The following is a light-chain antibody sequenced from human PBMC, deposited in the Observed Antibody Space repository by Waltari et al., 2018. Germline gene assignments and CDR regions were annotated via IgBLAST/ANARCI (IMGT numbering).Light chain of an antibody. V-gene: IGLV2-14*01. Sequence: QLALSQPASVSGSLGQSITISCPAARSDVGGFNYVSWYQQNPGKAPKPLIFEATKRPSGVSIRFSGSTSGNTASLTISGLQAEDEADYYCSSYASSNFLVFGGGTKVTVL. CDR2: EAT. CDR3: SSYASSNFLV. J-gene: IGLJ3*02. CDR1: RSDVGGFNY.